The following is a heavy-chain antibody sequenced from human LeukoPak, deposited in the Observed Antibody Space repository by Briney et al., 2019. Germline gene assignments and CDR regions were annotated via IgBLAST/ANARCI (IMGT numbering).Heavy chain of an antibody. J-gene: IGHJ6*04. V-gene: IGHV3-21*01. CDR3: ARENSGSGDYYYYYGMDV. CDR1: GFTFSSYS. D-gene: IGHD1-26*01. CDR2: ISSNNNYI. Sequence: GGSLRLSCAASGFTFSSYSMNWVRQAPGKGLEWVSSISSNNNYIYYADSVKGRFTISRDNAKNSLYLQMNSLRAEDTAVYYCARENSGSGDYYYYYGMDVWGKGTTVTVSS.